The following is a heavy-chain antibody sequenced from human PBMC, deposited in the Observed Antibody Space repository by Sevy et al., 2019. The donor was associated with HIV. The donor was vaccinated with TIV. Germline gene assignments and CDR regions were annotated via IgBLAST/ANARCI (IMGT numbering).Heavy chain of an antibody. CDR3: ARGNSVGGILPGFDD. V-gene: IGHV1-46*03. D-gene: IGHD2-2*01. CDR2: INRRSGST. CDR1: GYIFTSYS. J-gene: IGHJ5*02. Sequence: ASVKVSCKTSGYIFTSYSVHWVRQAPGQGLEWVGRINRRSGSTSFAQKFQGRVTITMDTSTRTVYMEVSRLRSADTATYFCARGNSVGGILPGFDDWAQGPLVTVSS.